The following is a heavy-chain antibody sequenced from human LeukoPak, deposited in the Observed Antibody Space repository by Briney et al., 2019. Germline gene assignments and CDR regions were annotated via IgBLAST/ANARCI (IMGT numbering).Heavy chain of an antibody. CDR3: AKDRVATFADASDI. D-gene: IGHD5-12*01. Sequence: GGSLRLSCAASRFIFSSYSMNWVRQAPGKGLEWVSSISTSSSYIYYADSVRGRFTISRDNSKNTLYLQMNSLRAEDTAVYYCAKDRVATFADASDIWGQGTMVTVSS. CDR2: ISTSSSYI. V-gene: IGHV3-21*01. J-gene: IGHJ3*02. CDR1: RFIFSSYS.